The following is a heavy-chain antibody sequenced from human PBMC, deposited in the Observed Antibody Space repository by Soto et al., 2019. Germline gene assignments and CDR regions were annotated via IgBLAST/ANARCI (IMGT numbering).Heavy chain of an antibody. CDR2: ISYDGSNK. J-gene: IGHJ4*02. CDR3: AKVSPMGYFFDF. V-gene: IGHV3-30-3*01. CDR1: GFAFNTYS. Sequence: GGSLRLSCAASGFAFNTYSMHWVRQAPGRGLEWVAVISYDGSNKFYADSVKGRFTISRDNSKNTLYLEMNSLRGEDTAVYYCAKVSPMGYFFDFWGQGTLVTVS.